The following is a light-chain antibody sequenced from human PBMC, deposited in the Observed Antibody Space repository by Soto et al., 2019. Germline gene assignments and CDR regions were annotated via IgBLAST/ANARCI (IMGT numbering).Light chain of an antibody. Sequence: QSALTQPPSASGSPGQSITISCTGTSSDVGGYNYVSWYQQHPGKAPKLMIYDVSNRPSGVSNRFSGSKSANTASLTISGLQAEDEADYYCCSYTTTSTYVFGTGTKVTVL. CDR2: DVS. CDR3: CSYTTTSTYV. CDR1: SSDVGGYNY. J-gene: IGLJ1*01. V-gene: IGLV2-14*01.